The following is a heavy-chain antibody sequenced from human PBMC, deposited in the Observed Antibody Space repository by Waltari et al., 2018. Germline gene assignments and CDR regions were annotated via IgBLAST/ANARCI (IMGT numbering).Heavy chain of an antibody. CDR2: ISGEGENS. V-gene: IGHV3-23*04. J-gene: IGHJ1*01. CDR3: AKDEGYAGKDGDLRH. Sequence: EVQLVESGGDLVQPGESLRLTCGISAFLFSNYALSWVRQAPGKGLEWVSGISGEGENSYYADSVKGRFTSSRDNSRNILYLQMNRLRADDTGVYYCAKDEGYAGKDGDLRHWGQGSLVSVSS. D-gene: IGHD2-2*01. CDR1: AFLFSNYA.